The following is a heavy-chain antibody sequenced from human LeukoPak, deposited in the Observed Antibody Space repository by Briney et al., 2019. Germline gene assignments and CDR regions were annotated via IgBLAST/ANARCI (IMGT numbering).Heavy chain of an antibody. CDR3: ARVVRYYGAGTGYYYMDV. CDR1: GFTFRSYS. D-gene: IGHD3-10*01. CDR2: ISSSSSYI. Sequence: GGSLRLSCAASGFTFRSYSMNGFRQAPGKGLEWVSSISSSSSYIYYADSVKGRFTISRDNAKNSLYLQMNSLTAEDTAVYYCARVVRYYGAGTGYYYMDVWGKGTTVTVSS. J-gene: IGHJ6*03. V-gene: IGHV3-21*01.